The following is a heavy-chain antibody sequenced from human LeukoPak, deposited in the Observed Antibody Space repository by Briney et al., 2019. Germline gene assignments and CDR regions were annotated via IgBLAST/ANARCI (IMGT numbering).Heavy chain of an antibody. CDR1: GGSISSYY. CDR2: IYYSGST. Sequence: SETLSLTCTVSGGSISSYYWSWIREPPGKGLDWSGYIYYSGSTNYNPSLKIRVTISVDTSKNQFSLKLSSVTAADTAVYYCARVTDYDILTGYYVRGYWFDPWGQGTLVTVSS. V-gene: IGHV4-59*01. CDR3: ARVTDYDILTGYYVRGYWFDP. D-gene: IGHD3-9*01. J-gene: IGHJ5*02.